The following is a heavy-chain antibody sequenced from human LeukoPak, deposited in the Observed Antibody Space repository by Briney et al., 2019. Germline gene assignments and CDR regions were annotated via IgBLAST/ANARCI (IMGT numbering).Heavy chain of an antibody. CDR3: AKVHTMIVVVGAFDI. J-gene: IGHJ3*02. Sequence: GWSLRLSCAASGFTFSSYGMHWVRQAPGKGLEWVAVISYDGSNKYYADSVKGRFTISRDNSKNTLYLQMNSLRAEDTAVYYCAKVHTMIVVVGAFDIWGQGTMVTVSS. CDR1: GFTFSSYG. D-gene: IGHD3-22*01. CDR2: ISYDGSNK. V-gene: IGHV3-30*18.